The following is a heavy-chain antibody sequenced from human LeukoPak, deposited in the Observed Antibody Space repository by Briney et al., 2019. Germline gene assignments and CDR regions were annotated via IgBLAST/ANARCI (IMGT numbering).Heavy chain of an antibody. J-gene: IGHJ4*02. CDR1: GYSFTSYW. V-gene: IGHV5-51*01. CDR2: IYPGDSDT. D-gene: IGHD6-13*01. Sequence: GECLKISCKGSGYSFTSYWIGWVRQMPGKGLEWMGIIYPGDSDTRYSPSFQGQVTISADKSISTAYLQWSSLKASDTAMYYCARVRSIAAAGLSLDYWGQGTLVTVSS. CDR3: ARVRSIAAAGLSLDY.